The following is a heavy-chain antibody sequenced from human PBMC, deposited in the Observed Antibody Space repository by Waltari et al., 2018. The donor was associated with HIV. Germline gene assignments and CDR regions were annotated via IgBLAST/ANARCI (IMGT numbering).Heavy chain of an antibody. CDR1: GGNSNNYF. CDR3: SRAARVTLVRGVDFYYGMD. J-gene: IGHJ6*01. Sequence: QVQLVQSGAEVKKPGSSVKVSCKASGGNSNNYFISWLRQAPGQGLEWMGGIIPMFGTANYAQKFQGRVTITADESTSTVYMELSSLRFEDTAVYYCSRAARVTLVRGVDFYYGMD. D-gene: IGHD3-10*01. CDR2: IIPMFGTA. V-gene: IGHV1-69*12.